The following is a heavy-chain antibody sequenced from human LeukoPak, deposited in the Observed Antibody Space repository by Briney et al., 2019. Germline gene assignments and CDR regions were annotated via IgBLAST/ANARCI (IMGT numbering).Heavy chain of an antibody. Sequence: GRSLRLSCAASGFTFSSYGMHWVRQAPGKGLEWVAVIWYDGSNKYYADSVKGRFTISRDNSKNTLYLQMNSLRAEDTAVYYCARDMYSSGWSYYFDHWGQGTLVTVSS. CDR1: GFTFSSYG. CDR3: ARDMYSSGWSYYFDH. D-gene: IGHD6-19*01. CDR2: IWYDGSNK. J-gene: IGHJ4*02. V-gene: IGHV3-33*01.